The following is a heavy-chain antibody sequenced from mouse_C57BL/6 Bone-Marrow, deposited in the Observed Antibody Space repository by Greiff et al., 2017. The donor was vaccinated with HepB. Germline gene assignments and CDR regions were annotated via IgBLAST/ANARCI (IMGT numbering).Heavy chain of an antibody. CDR3: ARVWVPHWYFDV. Sequence: QVQLQQSGAELVRPGTSVKMSCKASGYTFTNYWIGWAKQRPGHGLEWIGDIYPGGGYTNYNEKLKGKATLTADKSSSTAYMQFSSLTSEDSAIYYCARVWVPHWYFDVWGTGTTVTVSS. V-gene: IGHV1-63*01. CDR2: IYPGGGYT. J-gene: IGHJ1*03. D-gene: IGHD4-1*01. CDR1: GYTFTNYW.